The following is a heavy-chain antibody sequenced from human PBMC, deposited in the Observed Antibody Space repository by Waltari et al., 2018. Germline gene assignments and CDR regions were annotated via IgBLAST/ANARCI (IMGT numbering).Heavy chain of an antibody. V-gene: IGHV3-43*01. D-gene: IGHD6-13*01. CDR1: GFTFDDYS. CDR3: AKDVTSNWSYFDY. Sequence: EVQLVEFGEVVVQPGGSLRLSCATSGFTFDDYSMHWVRQAPGKGLEWVSLITWDGDTTYYADSVKGRFTISRDNSKNSLYLPMHSLKTEDTAFYYCAKDVTSNWSYFDYWGQGALVTVSS. J-gene: IGHJ4*02. CDR2: ITWDGDTT.